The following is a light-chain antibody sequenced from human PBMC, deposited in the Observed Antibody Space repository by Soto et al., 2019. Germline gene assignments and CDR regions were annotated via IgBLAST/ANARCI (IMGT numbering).Light chain of an antibody. V-gene: IGKV3-15*01. CDR3: QQYYSAPLT. Sequence: EIAVTQSPATLSVSPGERATLSCRASQSVNTNFAWYQQKPGQAPRLLIYGASTRATGIPARFSGGGSGTDFTLTISSLQAEDVAVYYCQQYYSAPLTFGGGTKVDIK. CDR2: GAS. J-gene: IGKJ4*01. CDR1: QSVNTN.